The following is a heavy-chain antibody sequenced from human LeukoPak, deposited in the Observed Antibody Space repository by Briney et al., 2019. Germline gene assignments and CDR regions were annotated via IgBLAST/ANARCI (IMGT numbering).Heavy chain of an antibody. CDR1: GGSFSGYY. V-gene: IGHV4-34*01. D-gene: IGHD2-15*01. CDR3: ASLVVMVAPQEGWFDP. CDR2: INHSGST. J-gene: IGHJ5*02. Sequence: SETLSLTCAVYGGSFSGYYWSWIRQPPGKGLEWIGEINHSGSTNYNPSLKSRVTISVDTSKNQFSLKLSSVTAADTAVYYCASLVVMVAPQEGWFDPWGQGTLVTVSS.